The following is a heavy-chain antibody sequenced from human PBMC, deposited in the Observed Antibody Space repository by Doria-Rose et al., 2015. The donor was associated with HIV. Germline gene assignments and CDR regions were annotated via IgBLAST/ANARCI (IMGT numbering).Heavy chain of an antibody. J-gene: IGHJ6*03. CDR2: IYSSGST. V-gene: IGHV4-4*09. CDR3: ARFRPSRGIYYSLDV. Sequence: ETLSLTCTVSGGSISSYYWNWIRQPPGKGLEWIGYIYSSGSTHYNSSLRSRVTISIDTSKNQFSLKLSPVTAADTAVYYCARFRPSRGIYYSLDVWGKGTTVTVSS. D-gene: IGHD3-10*01. CDR1: GGSISSYY.